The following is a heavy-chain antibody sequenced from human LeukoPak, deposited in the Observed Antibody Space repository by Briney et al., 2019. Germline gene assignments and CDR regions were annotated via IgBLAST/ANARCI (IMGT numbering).Heavy chain of an antibody. CDR3: ARDERLLSFLK. CDR1: GFTFSSYW. Sequence: GGSLRLSCAASGFTFSSYWMSWVRQAPGKGVEWVANIKQDGSEKYYVDSVKGRFTISRDNSKNTLYLQMNSLRAEDTAIYYCARDERLLSFLKWGQGTLVTVSS. V-gene: IGHV3-7*03. D-gene: IGHD3-3*01. CDR2: IKQDGSEK. J-gene: IGHJ4*02.